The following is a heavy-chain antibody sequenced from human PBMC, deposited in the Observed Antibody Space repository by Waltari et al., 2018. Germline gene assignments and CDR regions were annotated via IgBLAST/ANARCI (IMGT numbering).Heavy chain of an antibody. CDR3: ARDSGSYYLDY. CDR1: GFTFSSYA. V-gene: IGHV3-30-3*01. CDR2: ISYDGSNK. J-gene: IGHJ4*02. Sequence: VQLVESGGGVVQPGRSLRLSCAASGFTFSSYAMHWVRQAPGKGLEWVAVISYDGSNKYYADSVKGRFTISRDNSKNTLYLQMNSLRAEDTAVYYCARDSGSYYLDYWGQGTLVTVSS. D-gene: IGHD1-26*01.